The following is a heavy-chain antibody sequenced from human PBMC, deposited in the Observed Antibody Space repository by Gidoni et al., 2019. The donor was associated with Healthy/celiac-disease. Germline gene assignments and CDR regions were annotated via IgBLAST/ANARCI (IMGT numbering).Heavy chain of an antibody. CDR2: IGTAGDT. CDR3: ARARGIAAAGTGRVYFDL. D-gene: IGHD6-13*01. Sequence: EGQLVESGGGLVQPGGSLRLSCAASGFTFSSYDMHWVRQATGKSLDWVSAIGTAGDTYYPGSVKGRFTISRENAKNSLYLQMNSLRAGDTAVYYCARARGIAAAGTGRVYFDLWGRGTLVTVSS. V-gene: IGHV3-13*01. CDR1: GFTFSSYD. J-gene: IGHJ2*01.